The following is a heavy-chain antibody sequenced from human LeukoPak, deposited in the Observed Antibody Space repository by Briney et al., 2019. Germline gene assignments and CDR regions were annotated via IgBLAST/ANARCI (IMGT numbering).Heavy chain of an antibody. CDR2: IYYSGST. Sequence: SETLSLTCTVSGGSISSSSYYWGWIRQPPGKGLEWIGSIYYSGSTYYNPSLKSRVTISVDTSKNQFSLKLSSVTAADTAVYYCARWVRGTYYYGMDVWGQGTTVTVSS. CDR1: GGSISSSSYY. CDR3: ARWVRGTYYYGMDV. V-gene: IGHV4-39*01. J-gene: IGHJ6*02. D-gene: IGHD3-10*01.